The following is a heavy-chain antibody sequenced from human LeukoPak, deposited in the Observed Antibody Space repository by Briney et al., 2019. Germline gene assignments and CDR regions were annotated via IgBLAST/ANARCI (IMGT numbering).Heavy chain of an antibody. CDR3: ARDRAIMVRGVIIGIFDY. D-gene: IGHD3-10*01. J-gene: IGHJ4*02. CDR2: ISYDGSNK. Sequence: GGSLRLSCAASGFTFSSYAMHWVRQAPGKGLEWVAVISYDGSNKYYADSVKGRFTISRDNSKNTLYLQMNSLRAEDTAVYYCARDRAIMVRGVIIGIFDYWGQGTLVTVSS. V-gene: IGHV3-30*04. CDR1: GFTFSSYA.